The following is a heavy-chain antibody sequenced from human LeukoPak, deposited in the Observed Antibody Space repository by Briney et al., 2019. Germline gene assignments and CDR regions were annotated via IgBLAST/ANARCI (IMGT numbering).Heavy chain of an antibody. D-gene: IGHD6-19*01. Sequence: AGGSLRLSCAASGFTFDDYAMHWVRQAPGKGLEWVSGISWNSGSIGYADSVKGRFTISRDNAKNSLYLQMNSLRAEDTAVYYCARQEEQSYWGQGTLVTVSS. V-gene: IGHV3-9*01. CDR1: GFTFDDYA. J-gene: IGHJ4*02. CDR3: ARQEEQSY. CDR2: ISWNSGSI.